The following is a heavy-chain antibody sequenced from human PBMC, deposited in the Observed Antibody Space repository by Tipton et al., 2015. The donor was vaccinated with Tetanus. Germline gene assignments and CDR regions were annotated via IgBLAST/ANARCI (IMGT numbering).Heavy chain of an antibody. J-gene: IGHJ4*02. CDR2: IKQDGNEK. V-gene: IGHV3-7*03. CDR1: GFTFNRFW. CDR3: ARDPHTIRTGNHRGFDY. D-gene: IGHD3-10*01. Sequence: SLRLSCAASGFTFNRFWMTWVRQAPGKGLEWVANIKQDGNEKYHVDSVKGRFTISRDNGKNLLYLEMNSLRVEDTAVYYCARDPHTIRTGNHRGFDYWGQGTLVTVSS.